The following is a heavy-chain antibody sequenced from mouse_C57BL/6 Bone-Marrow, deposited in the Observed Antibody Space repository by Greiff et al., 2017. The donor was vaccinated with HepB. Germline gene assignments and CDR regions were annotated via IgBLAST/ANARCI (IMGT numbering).Heavy chain of an antibody. J-gene: IGHJ2*01. Sequence: EVKVVESGAELVRPGASVKLSCTASGFNIKDDYMHWVKQRPEQGLEWIGWIDPENGDTEYASKFQGKATITADTSSNTAYLQLSSLTSEDTAVYYCTTYYYGSSPDYWGQGTTLTVSS. CDR2: IDPENGDT. V-gene: IGHV14-4*01. D-gene: IGHD1-1*01. CDR3: TTYYYGSSPDY. CDR1: GFNIKDDY.